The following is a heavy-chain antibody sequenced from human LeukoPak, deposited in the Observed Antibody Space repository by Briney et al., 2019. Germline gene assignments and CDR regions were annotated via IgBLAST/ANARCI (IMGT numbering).Heavy chain of an antibody. V-gene: IGHV1-69*13. CDR3: ARGHQVGYSGYDWGHYYYCYGMDV. J-gene: IGHJ6*02. Sequence: GASVKVSCKASGGTFSSYAISWVRQAPGQGLEWMGGIIPIFGTANYAQKFQGRVTITADESTSTAYMELSSLRSEDTAVYYCARGHQVGYSGYDWGHYYYCYGMDVWGQGTTVTVSS. D-gene: IGHD5-12*01. CDR2: IIPIFGTA. CDR1: GGTFSSYA.